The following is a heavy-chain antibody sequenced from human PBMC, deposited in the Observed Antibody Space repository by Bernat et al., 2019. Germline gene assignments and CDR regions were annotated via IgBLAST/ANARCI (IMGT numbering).Heavy chain of an antibody. J-gene: IGHJ6*03. Sequence: EVQLVESGGGLVKPGGSLRLSCAASGFTFSSYSMNWVRQAPGKGLEGVSYISSSSSYIYYADSVKGRFTISRDNAKNSLYLQMNSLRAEDTAVYYCARITMVQGVIIPNYYYYYMDVWGKGTTVTVSS. CDR2: ISSSSSYI. CDR1: GFTFSSYS. CDR3: ARITMVQGVIIPNYYYYYMDV. V-gene: IGHV3-21*05. D-gene: IGHD3-10*01.